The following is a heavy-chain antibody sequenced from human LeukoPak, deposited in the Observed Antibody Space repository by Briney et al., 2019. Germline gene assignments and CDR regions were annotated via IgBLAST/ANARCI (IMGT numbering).Heavy chain of an antibody. V-gene: IGHV3-21*01. D-gene: IGHD1-26*01. CDR1: GFTFDDDD. J-gene: IGHJ6*03. CDR2: ITIGSSYI. Sequence: GGSLRLSCAASGFTFDDDDMNWVRHAPGKGLECVSCITIGSSYIYYADSVKGRFTISRDNAKNSLYLQMNSLRAEDTAVYYCARDPYSGSYGNYYYYFMDVWGKGTTVTISS. CDR3: ARDPYSGSYGNYYYYFMDV.